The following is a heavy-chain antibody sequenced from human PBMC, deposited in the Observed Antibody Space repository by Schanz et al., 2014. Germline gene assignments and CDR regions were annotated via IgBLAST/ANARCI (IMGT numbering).Heavy chain of an antibody. Sequence: EVQLMESGGGLVKPGGSLRLSCVASGFAFSSFAMTWVRQAPGRGLEWVSSISTSGTYMYIADSLKGRLTISRDNFKGALYLQMSSLRAEDTAVYYCAKSQGSSFDSWGQGTLVTVSS. CDR2: ISTSGTYM. CDR1: GFAFSSFA. V-gene: IGHV3-21*04. J-gene: IGHJ4*02. CDR3: AKSQGSSFDS. D-gene: IGHD6-13*01.